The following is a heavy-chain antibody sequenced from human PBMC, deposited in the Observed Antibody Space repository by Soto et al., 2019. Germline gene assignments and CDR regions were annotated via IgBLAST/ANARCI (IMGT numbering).Heavy chain of an antibody. CDR2: INSDGSST. CDR1: GFTFRSYW. CDR3: ARGLLGYCSGGSCYYYYGMDV. J-gene: IGHJ6*02. Sequence: GGSLSLSCAASGFTFRSYWIHWVRQAPGKGLVWVSRINSDGSSTSYADSVKGRFTISRDNAKNTLYLQMNSLRAEDTAVYYCARGLLGYCSGGSCYYYYGMDVWGQGTTVTVSS. D-gene: IGHD2-15*01. V-gene: IGHV3-74*01.